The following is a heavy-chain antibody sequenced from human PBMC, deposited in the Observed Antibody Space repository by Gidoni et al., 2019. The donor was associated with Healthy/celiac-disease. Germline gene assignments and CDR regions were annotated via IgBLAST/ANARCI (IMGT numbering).Heavy chain of an antibody. V-gene: IGHV3-74*01. CDR3: ARANGGLTYYPH. J-gene: IGHJ4*02. CDR2: INSDGSST. CDR1: GLTFSSYW. D-gene: IGHD3-10*01. Sequence: EVQLVESGGGLVQHGGSLRLSCAASGLTFSSYWMHWVRQAPGKGLVWVSRINSDGSSTNYADSVKGRFTISRDNAKNTLYLQMNILRAEDTAVYYCARANGGLTYYPHWGQGALVTVSS.